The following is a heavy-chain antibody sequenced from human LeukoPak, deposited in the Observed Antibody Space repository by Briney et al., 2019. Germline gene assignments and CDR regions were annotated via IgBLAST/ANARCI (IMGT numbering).Heavy chain of an antibody. CDR2: IVGSGGNT. J-gene: IGHJ4*02. V-gene: IGHV3-23*01. D-gene: IGHD6-13*01. Sequence: RGSLRLSCAASGFTFSSYAMSWVRQAPGKGLEWVSTIVGSGGNTYYADSVKGWFTISRDNSNNTLYLQMNSLRAEDTAVYYCAKTHSSSWHPLDYWGQGTLVTASS. CDR1: GFTFSSYA. CDR3: AKTHSSSWHPLDY.